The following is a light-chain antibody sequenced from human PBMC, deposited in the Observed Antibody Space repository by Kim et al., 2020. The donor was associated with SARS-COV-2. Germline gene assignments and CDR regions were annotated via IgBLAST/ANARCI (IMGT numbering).Light chain of an antibody. CDR1: SGHSSYA. V-gene: IGLV4-69*01. CDR3: QTWDTGIRV. Sequence: QSVLTQSPSASASLGASVKLTCTLSSGHSSYAIAWHQQQPEKGPRFLMKLKNDGSHTKGDGIPDRFSGSSSGAERYLTISSLQSEDEADYYCQTWDTGIRVFGGGTQLTVL. CDR2: LKNDGSH. J-gene: IGLJ3*02.